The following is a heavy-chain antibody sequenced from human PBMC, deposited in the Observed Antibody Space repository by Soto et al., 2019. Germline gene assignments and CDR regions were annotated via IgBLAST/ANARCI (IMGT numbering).Heavy chain of an antibody. V-gene: IGHV3-53*02. Sequence: EVQLVETGGGLIQPGGSLRLSCAASGFTVSNNYMSWVRQAPGKGLEWVSVIYSGGSTYYADSVKGRFTISRDNSKNTLYLQMNSLRADDTAVYYCARPHLSSGHFDWLSPFAYWGQGTLVTVSS. CDR1: GFTVSNNY. CDR2: IYSGGST. J-gene: IGHJ4*02. D-gene: IGHD3-9*01. CDR3: ARPHLSSGHFDWLSPFAY.